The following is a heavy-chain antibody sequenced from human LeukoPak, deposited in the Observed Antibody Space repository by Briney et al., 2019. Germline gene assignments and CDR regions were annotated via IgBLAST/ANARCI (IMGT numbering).Heavy chain of an antibody. D-gene: IGHD1-26*01. CDR3: ARVGGLVGATRLPDY. CDR2: ISSSSSYI. CDR1: GFTFSSYS. Sequence: GGSLRLSCAASGFTFSSYSMNWVRQAPGKGLEWVLSISSSSSYIYYADSVKGRFTISRDNAKNSLYLQMNSLRAEDTAVYYCARVGGLVGATRLPDYWGQGTLVTVSS. J-gene: IGHJ4*02. V-gene: IGHV3-21*01.